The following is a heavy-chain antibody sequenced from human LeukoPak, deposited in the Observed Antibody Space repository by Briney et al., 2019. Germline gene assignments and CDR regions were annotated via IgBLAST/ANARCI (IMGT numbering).Heavy chain of an antibody. J-gene: IGHJ6*03. CDR3: ARDINLRYDILTGYYTSSGYYYYMDV. Sequence: PGGSLRLSCAASGVIFSNYWMHWVRQTPGKGLVWVSRINRGGSSTSYADSVKGRFTISRDNAKNSLYLQMNSLRAEDTALYYCARDINLRYDILTGYYTSSGYYYYMDVWGKGTTVTVSS. CDR2: INRGGSST. D-gene: IGHD3-9*01. CDR1: GVIFSNYW. V-gene: IGHV3-74*01.